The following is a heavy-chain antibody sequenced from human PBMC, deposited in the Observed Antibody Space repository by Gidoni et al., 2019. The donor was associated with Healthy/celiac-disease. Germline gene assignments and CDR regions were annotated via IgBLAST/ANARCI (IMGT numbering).Heavy chain of an antibody. Sequence: EVQLVVSGGGLVQPGGSLRLSCAASGVTVSSNSMSWVRQAPGKGLEWVSVIYSGGSTYYADSVKGRFTISRDNSKNTLYLQMNSLRAEDTAVYYCARDRGWSGSYSPAFDIWGQGTMVTVSS. CDR1: GVTVSSNS. J-gene: IGHJ3*02. CDR2: IYSGGST. V-gene: IGHV3-66*02. D-gene: IGHD1-26*01. CDR3: ARDRGWSGSYSPAFDI.